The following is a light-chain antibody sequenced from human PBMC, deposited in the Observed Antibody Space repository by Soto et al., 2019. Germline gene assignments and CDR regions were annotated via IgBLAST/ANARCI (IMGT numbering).Light chain of an antibody. CDR2: ATD. V-gene: IGKV1-39*01. CDR1: QTITNY. J-gene: IGKJ1*01. Sequence: DIQMTQSPSSLSASVGDRVTITCRASQTITNYLNWYQQQSGKAPKLLIYATDTLQSGVPSMFSGSVSGTDYTLTISSLQPEDFATYYCQQSYNTPQTFGQGTKVDLK. CDR3: QQSYNTPQT.